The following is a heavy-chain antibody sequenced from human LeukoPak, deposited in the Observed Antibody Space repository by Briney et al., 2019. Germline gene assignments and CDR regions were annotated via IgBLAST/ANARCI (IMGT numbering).Heavy chain of an antibody. CDR1: GFTFSSYW. D-gene: IGHD4-17*01. CDR2: INSDGSST. V-gene: IGHV3-74*01. Sequence: GGSLRLSCAASGFTFSSYWMHWVRQAPGKGLVWVSRINSDGSSTSYADSVKGRFTISRDNAKNTLYLQMNSLRAEDTAVYYCARLSFPSRPDPTVTSDPLDYWGQGTLVTVSS. CDR3: ARLSFPSRPDPTVTSDPLDY. J-gene: IGHJ4*02.